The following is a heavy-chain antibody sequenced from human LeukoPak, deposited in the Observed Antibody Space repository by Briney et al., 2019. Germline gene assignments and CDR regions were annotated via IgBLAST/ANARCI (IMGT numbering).Heavy chain of an antibody. CDR3: ARDSGSFRYDVDV. Sequence: GASVKISCKTSGYSFNSHHVHWVRQAPGQGLEWTGINFSHDGSTSNTEKFQGRVTMTRDTSTSTVYMELSSLRSEDTAVYYCARDSGSFRYDVDVWGQGTTVIVSS. CDR1: GYSFNSHH. V-gene: IGHV1-46*02. J-gene: IGHJ6*02. CDR2: NFSHDGST. D-gene: IGHD5-12*01.